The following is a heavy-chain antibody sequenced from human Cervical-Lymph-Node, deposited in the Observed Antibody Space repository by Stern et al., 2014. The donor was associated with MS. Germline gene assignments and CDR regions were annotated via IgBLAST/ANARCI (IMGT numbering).Heavy chain of an antibody. Sequence: VQLVQSGSELKKPGASVKVSCKASGYNLTNFAINWVRQAPGQGLEWMGWINTNTGKPTFAQGFTGRVGFSWDASLKTSYLQVISLKAEDSAVYYCATWGAGSSPPLFYWGQGTLVTVSS. D-gene: IGHD6-6*01. J-gene: IGHJ4*02. V-gene: IGHV7-4-1*02. CDR2: INTNTGKP. CDR3: ATWGAGSSPPLFY. CDR1: GYNLTNFA.